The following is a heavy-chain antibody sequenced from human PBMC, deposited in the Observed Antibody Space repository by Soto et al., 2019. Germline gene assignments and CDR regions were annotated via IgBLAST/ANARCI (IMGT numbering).Heavy chain of an antibody. J-gene: IGHJ4*02. CDR1: GFTFSSYG. Sequence: GGSLRLSCAASGFTFSSYGMHWVRQAPGKGLEWVAVISYDGTNKYYVDSVMGRFTISRDNSKNTLYLQMNSLRAQDTAVYYCASSQTIPVSGSLDYWGQGALVTVSS. CDR2: ISYDGTNK. D-gene: IGHD6-19*01. V-gene: IGHV3-30*03. CDR3: ASSQTIPVSGSLDY.